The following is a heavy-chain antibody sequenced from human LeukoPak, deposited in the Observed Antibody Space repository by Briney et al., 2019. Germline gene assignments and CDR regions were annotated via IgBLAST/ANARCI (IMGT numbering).Heavy chain of an antibody. CDR1: GFTVSSNY. CDR2: IYSGGTT. Sequence: GGSLRLSCAASGFTVSSNYMSWVRQAPGKGLEWVSVIYSGGTTYYADSVKGRFTISRDNSKNTLYLQMNSLRAEDTAVYYCARDSSSSLYFDYWGQGTLVTVSS. V-gene: IGHV3-53*01. CDR3: ARDSSSSLYFDY. J-gene: IGHJ4*02. D-gene: IGHD6-13*01.